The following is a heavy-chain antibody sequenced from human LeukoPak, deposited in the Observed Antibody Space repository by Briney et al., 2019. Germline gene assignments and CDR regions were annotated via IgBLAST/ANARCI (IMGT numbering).Heavy chain of an antibody. V-gene: IGHV4-61*02. CDR3: ARGRYCSGGSCYWSTPILDYGMDV. CDR1: GGSISSGSYY. D-gene: IGHD2-15*01. CDR2: IYTSGST. Sequence: SETLSLTCTVSGGSISSGSYYWSWIRQPAGKGLEWIGRIYTSGSTNYNPSLKSRVTISVDTSKNQFSLKLSSVTAADTAVYYCARGRYCSGGSCYWSTPILDYGMDVWGQGTTVTVSS. J-gene: IGHJ6*02.